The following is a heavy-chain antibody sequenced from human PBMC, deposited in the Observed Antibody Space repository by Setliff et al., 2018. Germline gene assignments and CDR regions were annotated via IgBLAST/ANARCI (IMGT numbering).Heavy chain of an antibody. V-gene: IGHV4-38-2*01. Sequence: PSETLSLTCAVSGYSISSGFYWGWVRQPPGKGLEWIGRIHYRGTTYSNASLASLLTISVDTAKNQFSLTLTSVTAADTAVYYCARTGTYRYFDYWGQGTRVTVSS. CDR3: ARTGTYRYFDY. CDR1: GYSISSGFY. D-gene: IGHD1-1*01. CDR2: IHYRGTT. J-gene: IGHJ4*02.